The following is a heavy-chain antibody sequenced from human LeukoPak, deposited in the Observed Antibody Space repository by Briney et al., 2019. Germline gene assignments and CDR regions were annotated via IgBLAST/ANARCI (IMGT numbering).Heavy chain of an antibody. Sequence: SETPSLTCTVSGASMSSYYWTWIRQPPGKGLEWIGYIYSSGSTNSNPSLKSRVTISVDTSKNQLSLNLSSVTAADTAVYYCARGGEAGLADWGQGTLVTVSS. CDR3: ARGGEAGLAD. CDR2: IYSSGST. D-gene: IGHD4-17*01. CDR1: GASMSSYY. J-gene: IGHJ4*02. V-gene: IGHV4-59*01.